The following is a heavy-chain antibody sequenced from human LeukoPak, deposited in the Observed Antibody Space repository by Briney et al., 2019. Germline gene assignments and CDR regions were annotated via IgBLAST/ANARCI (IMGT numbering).Heavy chain of an antibody. V-gene: IGHV1-2*02. CDR3: ARAIRAGYPDYYYYYMDV. Sequence: GASVKVSCKASGYTFTGYYMHWVRQAPGQGLEWMGWINPNSGGTNYAQKFQGRVTMTRDTSISTAYMELSRLRSDDTAVYYCARAIRAGYPDYYYYYMDVWGKGTTVTISS. CDR2: INPNSGGT. CDR1: GYTFTGYY. D-gene: IGHD3-9*01. J-gene: IGHJ6*03.